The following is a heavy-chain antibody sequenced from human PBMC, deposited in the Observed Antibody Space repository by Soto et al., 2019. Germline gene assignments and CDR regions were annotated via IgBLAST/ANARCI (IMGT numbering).Heavy chain of an antibody. CDR3: TRDAPLWFGELSQ. CDR2: INPSGGYT. V-gene: IGHV1-46*01. J-gene: IGHJ4*02. Sequence: ASVKVSCKASRYTFTSYYMNWVRQAPGQGLEWLGIINPSGGYTTYAQRFLGRVTMTSDTSTSTVHMELGSLTSEDTAVYYCTRDAPLWFGELSQWGQGTLVTVSS. D-gene: IGHD3-10*01. CDR1: RYTFTSYY.